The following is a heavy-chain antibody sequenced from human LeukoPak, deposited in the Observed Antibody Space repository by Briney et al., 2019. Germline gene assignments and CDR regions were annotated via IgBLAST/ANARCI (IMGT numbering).Heavy chain of an antibody. Sequence: AASVKVSCKASGYTFTGYYMHWVRQAPGQGLEWMGRINPNSGGTNYAQKFQGRVTMTRDTSISTAYMELSRLRSDDTAVYYCARVTLAVAGLNWFDPWGQGTLVTVSS. V-gene: IGHV1-2*06. CDR1: GYTFTGYY. D-gene: IGHD6-19*01. CDR2: INPNSGGT. J-gene: IGHJ5*02. CDR3: ARVTLAVAGLNWFDP.